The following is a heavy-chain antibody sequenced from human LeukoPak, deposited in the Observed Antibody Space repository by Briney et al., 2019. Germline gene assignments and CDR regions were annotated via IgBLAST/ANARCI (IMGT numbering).Heavy chain of an antibody. CDR2: IIPIFGTA. CDR1: GGTFSSYA. V-gene: IGHV1-69*13. J-gene: IGHJ5*02. D-gene: IGHD4-11*01. Sequence: SVKVSCKASGGTFSSYAISWVRQAPGQGLEWMGGIIPIFGTANYAQKFQGRVTITADESTSTAYMELSSLRSEDTAVYYCAREGLLMTTPNWFDPWGQGTLVTVSS. CDR3: AREGLLMTTPNWFDP.